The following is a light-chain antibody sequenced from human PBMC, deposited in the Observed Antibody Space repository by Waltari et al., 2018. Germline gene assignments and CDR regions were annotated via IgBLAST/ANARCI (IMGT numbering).Light chain of an antibody. CDR1: SNDIGGYNY. J-gene: IGLJ1*01. CDR3: SSYAGSNTYI. CDR2: DVS. Sequence: QAALTQPPSVSGSPGQSVTISCTGTSNDIGGYNYVYCYQQHPGKAPKLMIYDVSKRPSGVSDRFSGSKSGNTASLTISGLQAEDEADYYWSSYAGSNTYIFGAGTRLTVL. V-gene: IGLV2-11*01.